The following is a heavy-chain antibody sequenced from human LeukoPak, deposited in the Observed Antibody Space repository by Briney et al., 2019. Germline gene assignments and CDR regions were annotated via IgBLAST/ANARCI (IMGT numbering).Heavy chain of an antibody. D-gene: IGHD4-17*01. J-gene: IGHJ4*02. CDR1: GFTFSNYA. V-gene: IGHV3-30-3*02. CDR2: ISYDGFNK. CDR3: AKSTVTSPYYFDY. Sequence: GRSLRLSCAASGFTFSNYAMHWVRQAPGKGLEWVAVISYDGFNKYYSDSVKGRFTISRDNSKNTLYLQMNSLRGEDTAVYYCAKSTVTSPYYFDYWGQGTLVTVSS.